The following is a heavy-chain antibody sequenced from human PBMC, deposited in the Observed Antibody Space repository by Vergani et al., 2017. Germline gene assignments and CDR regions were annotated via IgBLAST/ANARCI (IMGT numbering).Heavy chain of an antibody. D-gene: IGHD2-15*01. CDR2: IHTGGST. J-gene: IGHJ4*02. V-gene: IGHV4-30-4*08. CDR1: GGSISSADYY. Sequence: QVQLQESGPGLVKPSQTLSLTCTVSGGSISSADYYWSWIRQPPGKGLEWIGYIHTGGSTDLNPSFKSRVSISVDTSKSQFSLKLNSVTVADTAVYYCARSRPYCTSGSCPAIWGQGTLVTVSS. CDR3: ARSRPYCTSGSCPAI.